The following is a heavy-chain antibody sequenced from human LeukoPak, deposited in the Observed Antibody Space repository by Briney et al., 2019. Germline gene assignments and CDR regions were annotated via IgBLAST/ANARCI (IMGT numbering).Heavy chain of an antibody. D-gene: IGHD3-22*01. CDR1: GYTLTELS. V-gene: IGHV1-24*01. J-gene: IGHJ3*02. Sequence: GASVKVSCKVSGYTLTELSMHWVRQAPGKGLEWMGGFDPEDGETIYAQKFQGRVTMTEDTSTDTAYMELSSLRSEDTAVYYCVTSSRSSGYYPDAFDIWGQGTMVTVSS. CDR2: FDPEDGET. CDR3: VTSSRSSGYYPDAFDI.